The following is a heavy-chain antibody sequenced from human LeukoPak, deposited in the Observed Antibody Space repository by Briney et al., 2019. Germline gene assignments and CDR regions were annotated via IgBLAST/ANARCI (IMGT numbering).Heavy chain of an antibody. CDR1: GGTFSSYA. CDR3: AGRLPRPIYRSGGSCHNDYYYYYMDV. V-gene: IGHV1-69*06. J-gene: IGHJ6*03. D-gene: IGHD2-15*01. CDR2: IIPIFGTA. Sequence: SVKVSCKASGGTFSSYAISWVRQAPGQGLEWMGGIIPIFGTANYAQKFQGRVTITADKSTSTAYMELSSLRSEDTAVYYCAGRLPRPIYRSGGSCHNDYYYYYMDVWGKGTTVTVSS.